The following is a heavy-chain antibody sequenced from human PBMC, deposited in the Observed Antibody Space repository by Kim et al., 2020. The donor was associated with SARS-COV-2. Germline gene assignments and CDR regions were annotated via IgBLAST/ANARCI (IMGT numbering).Heavy chain of an antibody. CDR2: IYTSGST. CDR1: GGSISSYY. CDR3: ARDGYYCDSSGYYFIGAFDI. V-gene: IGHV4-4*07. J-gene: IGHJ3*02. D-gene: IGHD3-22*01. Sequence: SETLSLTCTVSGGSISSYYWSWIRQPAGKGLEWIGRIYTSGSTNYNPSLKSRVTMSVDTSKNQFSLKLSSVTAADTAVYYCARDGYYCDSSGYYFIGAFDIWGQGTMVTVSS.